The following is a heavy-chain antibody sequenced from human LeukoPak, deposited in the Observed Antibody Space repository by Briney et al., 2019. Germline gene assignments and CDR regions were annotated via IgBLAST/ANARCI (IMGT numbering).Heavy chain of an antibody. CDR3: ARERADALDI. CDR1: GFTFSSYA. J-gene: IGHJ3*02. CDR2: SSTSGSTI. Sequence: GGSLRLSCAASGFTFSSYAMSWVRQAPGKGLEWVSFSSTSGSTIFYAESVKGRFTISRDNAKNSLYLQMNSLRAEDTAVYYCARERADALDIWGPGTMVTVSS. V-gene: IGHV3-48*03.